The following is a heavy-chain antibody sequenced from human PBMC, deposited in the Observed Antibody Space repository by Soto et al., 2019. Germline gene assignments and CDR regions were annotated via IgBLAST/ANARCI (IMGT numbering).Heavy chain of an antibody. J-gene: IGHJ4*02. Sequence: QVQLVESGGGVVQPGKSLILSCAANGFIFRSDGVHWVRQAPGKGLEWVALISHDGNNAYYADAVNGRFTISRDNAKNTVSLQMNSLRAEETAIYYCAKQGIEVAGTDYFDYWCPGALVTV. D-gene: IGHD6-19*01. V-gene: IGHV3-30*18. CDR3: AKQGIEVAGTDYFDY. CDR2: ISHDGNNA. CDR1: GFIFRSDG.